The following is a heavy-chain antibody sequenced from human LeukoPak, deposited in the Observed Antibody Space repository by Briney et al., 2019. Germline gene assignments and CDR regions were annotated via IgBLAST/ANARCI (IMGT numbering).Heavy chain of an antibody. Sequence: GASVKVSCKASGYTFTGYYMHWVRQAPGQGLEWMGWINPNNGGTNYAQKFQGRVTMTRDTSISTAYMELSRLRSDDTAVYYCARITRTWLGSGPGPFDYWGQGTLVTVSS. CDR2: INPNNGGT. CDR1: GYTFTGYY. CDR3: ARITRTWLGSGPGPFDY. D-gene: IGHD6-19*01. J-gene: IGHJ4*02. V-gene: IGHV1-2*02.